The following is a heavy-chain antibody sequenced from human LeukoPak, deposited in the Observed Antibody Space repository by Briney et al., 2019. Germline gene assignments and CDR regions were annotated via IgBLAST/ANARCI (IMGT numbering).Heavy chain of an antibody. D-gene: IGHD1-14*01. V-gene: IGHV3-53*01. CDR1: GFTVSSNY. CDR3: ARGTNHYYYMDV. J-gene: IGHJ6*03. Sequence: PGGSLRLSCAASGFTVSSNYMSWVRQAPGKGLEWVSVIYSGGSTYYADSVKGRFTISRDNSKNKLYLQMNSLRAEDTAVYYCARGTNHYYYMDVWGKGTTVTVSS. CDR2: IYSGGST.